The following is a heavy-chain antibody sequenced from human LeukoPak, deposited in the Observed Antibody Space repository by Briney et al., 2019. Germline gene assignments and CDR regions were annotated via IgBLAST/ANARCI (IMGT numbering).Heavy chain of an antibody. CDR2: INHSGST. CDR3: ARGPGWYSSGLTTLGSTHFDY. Sequence: SEALSLTCAVYGGSFSGYYWSWIRQPPGKGLEGIGEINHSGSTNYNPSLKSRVTISVDTSKNQFSLKLSSVTAADTAVYYCARGPGWYSSGLTTLGSTHFDYWGQGTLVTVSS. CDR1: GGSFSGYY. V-gene: IGHV4-34*01. D-gene: IGHD6-19*01. J-gene: IGHJ4*02.